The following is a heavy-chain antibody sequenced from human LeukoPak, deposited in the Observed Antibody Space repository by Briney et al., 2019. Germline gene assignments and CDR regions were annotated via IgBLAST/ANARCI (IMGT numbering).Heavy chain of an antibody. CDR2: IIPILGIA. V-gene: IGHV1-69*04. J-gene: IGHJ5*02. Sequence: GASVKVSCKASGGTFSSYAISWVRQAPGQGLEWMGRIIPILGIANYAQKFQGRVTITADKSTSTAYMELSSLRSEDTAVYYCARSGAPLGATTMYNWFDPWGQGTLVTVSS. CDR1: GGTFSSYA. CDR3: ARSGAPLGATTMYNWFDP. D-gene: IGHD1-26*01.